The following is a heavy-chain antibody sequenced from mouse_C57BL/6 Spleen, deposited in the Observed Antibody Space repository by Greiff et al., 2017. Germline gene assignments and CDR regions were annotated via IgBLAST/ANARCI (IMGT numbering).Heavy chain of an antibody. Sequence: EVKLVESGGGLVKPGGSLKLSCAASGFTFSDYGMHWVRQAPEKGLEWVAYISSGSSTIYYADTVKGRFTISRDNAKNTLFLQMTSLRSEDTAMFYCARATPYYFYAMDYWGQGTSVTVSS. V-gene: IGHV5-17*01. CDR2: ISSGSSTI. J-gene: IGHJ4*01. CDR1: GFTFSDYG. CDR3: ARATPYYFYAMDY. D-gene: IGHD2-10*01.